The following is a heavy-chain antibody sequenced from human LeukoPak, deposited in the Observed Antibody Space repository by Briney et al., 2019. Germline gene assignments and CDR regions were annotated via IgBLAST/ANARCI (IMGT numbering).Heavy chain of an antibody. CDR1: GGSISSYY. Sequence: PSETLSLTCTVSGGSISSYYWSWIRQPPGKGLEWIGYIYYSGSTNYNPSLKSRVTISVDTSKNQFSLKLSSVAAADTAVYYCARALGRFDLWGRSTLVTVSS. J-gene: IGHJ2*01. CDR2: IYYSGST. V-gene: IGHV4-59*01. D-gene: IGHD7-27*01. CDR3: ARALGRFDL.